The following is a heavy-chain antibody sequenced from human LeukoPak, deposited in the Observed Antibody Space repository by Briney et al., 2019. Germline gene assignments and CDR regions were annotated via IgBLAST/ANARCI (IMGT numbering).Heavy chain of an antibody. V-gene: IGHV1-69*05. Sequence: SVKVSCKASGGTFSSYAISWVRQAPGQGLEWMGGIIPIFGTANYAQKFQGRVTITTDESTSTAYMELSSLRSEDTAVYYCANGYCSSTSCYAWRGDAFDIWGQGTMVTVSS. CDR3: ANGYCSSTSCYAWRGDAFDI. CDR2: IIPIFGTA. J-gene: IGHJ3*02. CDR1: GGTFSSYA. D-gene: IGHD2-2*01.